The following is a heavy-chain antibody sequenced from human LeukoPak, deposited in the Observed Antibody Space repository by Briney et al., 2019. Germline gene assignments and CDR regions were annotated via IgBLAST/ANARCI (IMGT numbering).Heavy chain of an antibody. D-gene: IGHD3-10*01. J-gene: IGHJ4*02. V-gene: IGHV4-39*01. CDR3: ASYYNVVSDY. Sequence: SETLSLTCTVSGGSISSSSYYWGWIRQPPGKGLEWIGSIYYSGSTYYNPSLKSRVTISVDTSKNQFSLKLSSVTAADTAVYYCASYYNVVSDYWGQGTLVTVSS. CDR2: IYYSGST. CDR1: GGSISSSSYY.